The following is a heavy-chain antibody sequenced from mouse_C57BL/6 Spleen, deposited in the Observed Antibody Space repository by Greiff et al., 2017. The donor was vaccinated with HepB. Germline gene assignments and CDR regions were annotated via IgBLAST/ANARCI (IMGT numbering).Heavy chain of an antibody. CDR2: IDPYDSYT. D-gene: IGHD2-5*01. Sequence: QVQLQQPGAELVMPGASVKLSCKASGYTFTSYWMHWVKQRPGQGLEWIGEIDPYDSYTNYNQKFKGKSTLTVDKSSSTAYMQLSSLTSEDSAVYYCARKGYYSNYRYAMDYWGQGTSVTVSS. J-gene: IGHJ4*01. CDR3: ARKGYYSNYRYAMDY. V-gene: IGHV1-69*01. CDR1: GYTFTSYW.